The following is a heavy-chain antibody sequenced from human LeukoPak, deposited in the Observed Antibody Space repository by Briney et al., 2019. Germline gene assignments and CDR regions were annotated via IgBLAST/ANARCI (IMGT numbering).Heavy chain of an antibody. CDR1: GFTFSSYA. CDR2: ISYDGSNK. V-gene: IGHV3-30-3*01. CDR3: SRDIMGVVGATDFDY. Sequence: GGSLRLSCAASGFTFSSYAMHWVRQAPGKGLEWVAVISYDGSNKYYADSVKGRFTISRDNSKNTLYLQMNSLRAEDTAVYYCSRDIMGVVGATDFDYWGQGTLVTVSA. J-gene: IGHJ4*02. D-gene: IGHD1-26*01.